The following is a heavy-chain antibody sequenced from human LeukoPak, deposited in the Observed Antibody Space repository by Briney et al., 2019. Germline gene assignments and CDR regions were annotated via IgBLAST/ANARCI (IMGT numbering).Heavy chain of an antibody. CDR1: GGTFSSYA. CDR2: IIPIFGTA. CDR3: ASSPDTGYSYGLGYYYYYMDV. Sequence: ASVKVSCKASGGTFSSYAIGWVRQAPGQGLEWMGGIIPIFGTANYAQKFQGRVTITTDESTSTAYMELSSLRSEDTAVYYCASSPDTGYSYGLGYYYYYMDVWGKGTTVTVSS. V-gene: IGHV1-69*05. J-gene: IGHJ6*03. D-gene: IGHD5-18*01.